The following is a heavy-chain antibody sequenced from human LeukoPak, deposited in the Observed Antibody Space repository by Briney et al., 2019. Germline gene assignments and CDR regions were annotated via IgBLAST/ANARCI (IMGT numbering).Heavy chain of an antibody. J-gene: IGHJ3*02. Sequence: SETLSLTCTVSGGSISSSSYYWGWIRQPPGKGLEWIGSIYYSGSTYYNPSLKSRVTISVDTSKNQFSLKLSSVTAADTAVYCCARLSFGDDAFDIWGQGTMVTVSS. V-gene: IGHV4-39*01. CDR2: IYYSGST. CDR3: ARLSFGDDAFDI. CDR1: GGSISSSSYY. D-gene: IGHD3-10*01.